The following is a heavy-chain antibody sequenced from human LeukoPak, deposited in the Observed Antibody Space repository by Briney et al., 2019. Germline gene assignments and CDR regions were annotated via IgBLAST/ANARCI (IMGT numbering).Heavy chain of an antibody. Sequence: GGSLRLSCAASGFTFSSYGMHWVRQAPGKGLEWVAVISYDGSNKYYADSVKGRFTISRDNSKNTLYLQMNSLRAEDTAVYYCAKDYGGYSYGFDYWGQGTLVTVSS. D-gene: IGHD5-18*01. J-gene: IGHJ4*02. CDR3: AKDYGGYSYGFDY. V-gene: IGHV3-30*18. CDR2: ISYDGSNK. CDR1: GFTFSSYG.